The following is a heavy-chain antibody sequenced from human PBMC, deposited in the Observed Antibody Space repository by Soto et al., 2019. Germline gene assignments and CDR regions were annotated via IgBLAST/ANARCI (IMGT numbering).Heavy chain of an antibody. CDR2: ISWNSGSI. J-gene: IGHJ4*02. Sequence: EVQLVESGGGLVQPGWSLRLSCAASGFTFDDYAMHWVRQAPGKGLEWVSGISWNSGSIGYADSVKGRFTISRDNAKNSLYLQMNSLRAEDTALYYCARATYSSSHSPGYWGQGTLVTVSS. CDR1: GFTFDDYA. D-gene: IGHD6-13*01. CDR3: ARATYSSSHSPGY. V-gene: IGHV3-9*01.